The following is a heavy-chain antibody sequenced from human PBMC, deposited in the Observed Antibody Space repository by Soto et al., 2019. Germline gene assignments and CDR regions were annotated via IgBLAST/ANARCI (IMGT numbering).Heavy chain of an antibody. Sequence: GGSLRLSCAASGFTFSSYSMNWVRQAPGKGLEWVPSISSSSSYIYYADSVKGRFTISRDNAKNSLYPQMNSLRAEDTAVYYCARALYDFWSGYYPDAFDIWGQGTMVTVSS. V-gene: IGHV3-21*01. CDR3: ARALYDFWSGYYPDAFDI. CDR2: ISSSSSYI. CDR1: GFTFSSYS. J-gene: IGHJ3*02. D-gene: IGHD3-3*01.